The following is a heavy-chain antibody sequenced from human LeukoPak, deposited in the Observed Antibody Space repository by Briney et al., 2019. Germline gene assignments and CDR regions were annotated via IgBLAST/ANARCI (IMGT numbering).Heavy chain of an antibody. CDR1: GGSISSGSYY. CDR3: AREGSCGSTLQGWFDP. J-gene: IGHJ5*02. V-gene: IGHV4-61*02. D-gene: IGHD2-15*01. CDR2: IYTSGST. Sequence: PSETLSLTCTVSGGSISSGSYYWSWIRQPAGKGLEWIGCIYTSGSTNYNPSLKSRVTISVDTSKNQFSLKLSSVTAADTAVYYCAREGSCGSTLQGWFDPWGQGTLVTVSS.